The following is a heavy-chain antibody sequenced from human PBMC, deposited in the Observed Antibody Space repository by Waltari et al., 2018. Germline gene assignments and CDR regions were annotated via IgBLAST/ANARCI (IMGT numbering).Heavy chain of an antibody. CDR1: GFTFSTSD. CDR3: TKGVGDSSGYYYSSDFDY. Sequence: QVQLVESGGGVVQPGGSLRLSCAATGFTFSTSDMHWVRQAPGKGLEWVAFIRNDGSYKYFADSVKGRFTISRDNSKSTLYLQMNSLRAEDTAVYYCTKGVGDSSGYYYSSDFDYWGQGTLVTVSS. J-gene: IGHJ4*02. CDR2: IRNDGSYK. D-gene: IGHD3-22*01. V-gene: IGHV3-30*02.